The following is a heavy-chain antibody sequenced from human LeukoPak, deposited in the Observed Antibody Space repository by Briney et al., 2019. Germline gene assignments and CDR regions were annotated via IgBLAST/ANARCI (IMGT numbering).Heavy chain of an antibody. J-gene: IGHJ3*02. CDR3: ARDVGGNYAFDI. D-gene: IGHD4-23*01. Sequence: PSETLSLTCTVSGGSISSYYWSWIRQPPGKGLEWIGYIYYSGNTNYNPSLKSRVTISVDTSKNQFSLKLSSVTAADTAVYYCARDVGGNYAFDIWGHGTMVTVSS. CDR1: GGSISSYY. CDR2: IYYSGNT. V-gene: IGHV4-59*01.